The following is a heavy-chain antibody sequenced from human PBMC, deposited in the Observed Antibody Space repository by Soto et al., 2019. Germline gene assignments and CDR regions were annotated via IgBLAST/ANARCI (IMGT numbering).Heavy chain of an antibody. CDR2: INPSGGST. D-gene: IGHD2-2*01. CDR3: AREGLGYCSSTSCYEYYDYGMDV. CDR1: GYTFTSYY. Sequence: ASVKVSCKASGYTFTSYYMHWVRQAPGQGLEWMGIINPSGGSTSYAQKFQGRVTMTRDTSTSTVYMELSSLRSEDTAVYYCAREGLGYCSSTSCYEYYDYGMDVWGQ. J-gene: IGHJ6*02. V-gene: IGHV1-46*03.